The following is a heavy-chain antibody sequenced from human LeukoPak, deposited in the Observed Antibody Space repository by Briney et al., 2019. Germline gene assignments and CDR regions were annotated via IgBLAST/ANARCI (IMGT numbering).Heavy chain of an antibody. CDR3: ARGGAVAGRFDP. CDR1: GFTFSSYA. V-gene: IGHV3-7*01. J-gene: IGHJ5*02. CDR2: MKEDGSDI. Sequence: GGSLRLSCAASGFTFSSYAMSWVRQAPGKGLEWVAKMKEDGSDIHYVDSVRGRFSISRDNAKDSLYLQMNSLRVDDTAVYYCARGGAVAGRFDPWGQGTQVTVSS. D-gene: IGHD6-19*01.